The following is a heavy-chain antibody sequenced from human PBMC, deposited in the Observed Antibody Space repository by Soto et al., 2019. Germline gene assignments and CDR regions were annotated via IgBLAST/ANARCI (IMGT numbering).Heavy chain of an antibody. CDR1: GYIFTSYY. CDR3: SRVDPGETSPFDH. CDR2: INPFDGSR. V-gene: IGHV1-46*03. Sequence: ASVKVSCKASGYIFTSYYLHWVRQAPGQGLQWMGWINPFDGSRMFAQSFQGRVTFTRDTSTSTEYMELSGLRSDDTAVYYCSRVDPGETSPFDHWGQGTLVTVSS. D-gene: IGHD3-10*01. J-gene: IGHJ4*02.